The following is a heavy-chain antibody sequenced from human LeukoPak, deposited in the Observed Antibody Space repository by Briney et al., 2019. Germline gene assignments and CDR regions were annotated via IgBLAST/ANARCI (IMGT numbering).Heavy chain of an antibody. D-gene: IGHD3-10*01. CDR3: ARVNYGSGSYQHYYYYMDV. CDR1: GGSISSYY. CDR2: IYTSGST. Sequence: SETLSLTCTVSGGSISSYYWRWIRQPAGKGLEWIGRIYTSGSTNYNPSLKSRVTMSVDTSKNQFSLKLSSVTASDTAVYYCARVNYGSGSYQHYYYYMDVWGKGTTVTVSS. J-gene: IGHJ6*03. V-gene: IGHV4-4*07.